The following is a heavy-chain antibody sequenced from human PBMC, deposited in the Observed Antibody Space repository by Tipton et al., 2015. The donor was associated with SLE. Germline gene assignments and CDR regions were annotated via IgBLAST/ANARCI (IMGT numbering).Heavy chain of an antibody. D-gene: IGHD1-26*01. CDR3: AGAGRWDGSGMGV. J-gene: IGHJ6*02. CDR1: GGSISNYY. V-gene: IGHV4-4*07. CDR2: FDTSGTT. Sequence: GLVKPSETLSLTCTVSGGSISNYYWNWIRQPAGKGLEWIGRFDTSGTTKFNPPLKSRITMSIDTTKNQFLLKVRSVTAADTAVYYCAGAGRWDGSGMGVWGQGTTVTVSS.